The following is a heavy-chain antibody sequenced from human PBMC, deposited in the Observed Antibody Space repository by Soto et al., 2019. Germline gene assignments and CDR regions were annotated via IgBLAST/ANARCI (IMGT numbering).Heavy chain of an antibody. Sequence: QVQLQESGPGLLKPSETLSLTCTISGGSVSTYQWNWIRQPPGKELEWIGLTSYSGNTNYNPSLKSRVAMAVDTSKNQFYLTLSSVTAADPAVYYCARDGMGPFHYWGQGTLVTVSS. CDR2: TSYSGNT. CDR3: ARDGMGPFHY. J-gene: IGHJ4*02. D-gene: IGHD1-1*01. V-gene: IGHV4-59*02. CDR1: GGSVSTYQ.